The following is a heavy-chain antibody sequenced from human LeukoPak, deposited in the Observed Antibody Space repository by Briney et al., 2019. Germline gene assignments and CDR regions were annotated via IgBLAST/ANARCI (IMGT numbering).Heavy chain of an antibody. V-gene: IGHV3-30-3*01. J-gene: IGHJ4*02. Sequence: GGSLRLSCAASGFTFSSYAMHWVRQAPGKGLEWVAVISYDGSNKYYADSVKGRFTISRDNSKNTLYLQMNSLRAEDTAVYYCARVRITMVRGVIPDFDYWGQGTLVTVSS. CDR2: ISYDGSNK. CDR3: ARVRITMVRGVIPDFDY. D-gene: IGHD3-10*01. CDR1: GFTFSSYA.